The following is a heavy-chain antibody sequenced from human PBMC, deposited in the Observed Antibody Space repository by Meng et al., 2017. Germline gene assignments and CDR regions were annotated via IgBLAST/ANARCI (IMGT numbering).Heavy chain of an antibody. CDR3: ASSGYSYGYRFDY. V-gene: IGHV4-34*01. CDR2: INHSGST. J-gene: IGHJ4*02. D-gene: IGHD5-18*01. Sequence: VQPQQWGTGLLKPSDTLSLTCAVYGGSFSGYYWSWIRQPPGKGLEWIGEINHSGSTNYNPSLKSRVTISVDTSKNQFSLKLSSVTAADTAVYYCASSGYSYGYRFDYWGQGTLVTVSS. CDR1: GGSFSGYY.